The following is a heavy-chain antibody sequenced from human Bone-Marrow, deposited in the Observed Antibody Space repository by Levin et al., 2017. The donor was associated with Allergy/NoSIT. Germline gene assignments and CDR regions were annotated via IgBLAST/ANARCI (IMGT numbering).Heavy chain of an antibody. V-gene: IGHV5-10-1*01. CDR2: IDPSDSYT. J-gene: IGHJ3*02. CDR3: ARLRTYYSGSGTYYSGNDAFDI. Sequence: NTGGSLRLSCKASGNNLTVYWIAWVRQMPGKGLEWMGRIDPSDSYTTFHPSFQGHVTISVDKSISAADKSISTAYLQWSSLRASDTAVYYCARLRTYYSGSGTYYSGNDAFDIWGQGTMVTVSS. D-gene: IGHD3-10*01. CDR1: GNNLTVYW.